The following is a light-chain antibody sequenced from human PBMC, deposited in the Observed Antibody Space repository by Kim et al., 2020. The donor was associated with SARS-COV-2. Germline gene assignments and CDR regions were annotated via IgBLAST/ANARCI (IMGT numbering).Light chain of an antibody. V-gene: IGKV1-5*03. Sequence: DIQMTQSPSTLSASVGDRVTITCRASQSISSWLAWYQQKPGKAPKLLIYKASSLESVVPSRFSGSGSGTEFTLTISSLQPDDFATYYCQQYNSYSPSFGQGTKLEI. CDR1: QSISSW. CDR3: QQYNSYSPS. CDR2: KAS. J-gene: IGKJ2*03.